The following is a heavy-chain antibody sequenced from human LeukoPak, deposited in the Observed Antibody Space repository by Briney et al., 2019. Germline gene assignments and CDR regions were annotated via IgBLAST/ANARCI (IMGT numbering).Heavy chain of an antibody. CDR2: ISSSGSTI. V-gene: IGHV3-48*03. CDR1: GFTFSSYE. Sequence: GSLRLSCAASGFTFSSYEMNWVRQAPGKGLEWVSYISSSGSTIYYADSVKGRFTISRDNAKNSLYLQMNSLRAEDTAVYYCARDWDWGSFDYWGQGTLVTVSS. D-gene: IGHD3/OR15-3a*01. CDR3: ARDWDWGSFDY. J-gene: IGHJ4*02.